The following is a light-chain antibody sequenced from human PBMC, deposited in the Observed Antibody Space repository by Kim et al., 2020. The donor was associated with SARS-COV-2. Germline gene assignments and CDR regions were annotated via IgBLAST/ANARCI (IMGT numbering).Light chain of an antibody. V-gene: IGLV2-8*01. CDR2: DVN. CDR1: SSDVGGYNF. J-gene: IGLJ1*01. Sequence: QSVTISRTGTSSDVGGYNFVSLHQQQPGKAPKLIIYDVNKMPSGVPNRFSGSKSGNTASLTVSGLQAEDEADYDCSSYAGTNNFYVFGTGTKVTVL. CDR3: SSYAGTNNFYV.